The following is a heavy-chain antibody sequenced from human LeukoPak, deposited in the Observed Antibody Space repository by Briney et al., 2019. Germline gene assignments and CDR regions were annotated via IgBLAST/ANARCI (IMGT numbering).Heavy chain of an antibody. Sequence: GGSLRLSCAASGFTFSSYAMSWVRQAPGKGLEWVSAISGSGGSTYYADSVKGRFTISRDNSKNTLYLQMNSPRAEDTAVYYCAKDLGRITMIVVVITLDHWGQGTLVTVSS. V-gene: IGHV3-23*01. CDR2: ISGSGGST. CDR3: AKDLGRITMIVVVITLDH. D-gene: IGHD3-22*01. J-gene: IGHJ4*02. CDR1: GFTFSSYA.